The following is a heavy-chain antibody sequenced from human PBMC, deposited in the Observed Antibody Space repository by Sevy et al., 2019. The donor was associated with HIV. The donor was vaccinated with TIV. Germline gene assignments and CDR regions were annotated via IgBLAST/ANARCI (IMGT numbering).Heavy chain of an antibody. CDR2: ISWNSGSI. J-gene: IGHJ4*02. Sequence: GGSLRLSCAASGFTFDDYAMHWVRQAPGKGLEWVSGISWNSGSIGYADSVKGRLTISRDNAKNSLYLQMNSLRAEDTALYYCAKDLGGYYYYFDYWGQGTLVTVSS. CDR3: AKDLGGYYYYFDY. V-gene: IGHV3-9*01. CDR1: GFTFDDYA. D-gene: IGHD3-22*01.